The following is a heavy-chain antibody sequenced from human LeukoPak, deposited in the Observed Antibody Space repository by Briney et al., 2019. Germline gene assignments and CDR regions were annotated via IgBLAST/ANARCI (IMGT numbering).Heavy chain of an antibody. D-gene: IGHD1-26*01. CDR3: ASGPSYSGSNEYFDS. Sequence: WALVEVSCKASGYTFSSYTMNWVRQAPGQGLEWMGWINTNTGNPTYAQDYTGRFVFSLDTSVSTTYLQISRLKAEDTAVYYCASGPSYSGSNEYFDSWGQGTLVTVSS. CDR2: INTNTGNP. CDR1: GYTFSSYT. J-gene: IGHJ4*02. V-gene: IGHV7-4-1*02.